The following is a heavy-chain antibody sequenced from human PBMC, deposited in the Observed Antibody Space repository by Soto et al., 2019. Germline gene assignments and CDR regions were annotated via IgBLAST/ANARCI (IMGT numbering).Heavy chain of an antibody. CDR3: ARVPYGDSQYFDY. CDR2: ISHDGRVT. Sequence: QVQLVESGGGMVQPGTSLRLSCAASGFTFNSLSLHWVRQRPDKGLEWVAVISHDGRVTFYADFVKGRFTVSRDNSKNTIYLQVNSLRAEATAVYYCARVPYGDSQYFDYWGQGTLVTVSS. V-gene: IGHV3-30*04. CDR1: GFTFNSLS. J-gene: IGHJ4*02. D-gene: IGHD2-21*02.